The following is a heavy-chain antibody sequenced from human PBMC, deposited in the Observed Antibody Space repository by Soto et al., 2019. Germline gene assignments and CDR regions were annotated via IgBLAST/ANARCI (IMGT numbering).Heavy chain of an antibody. CDR3: ARATPGGFGYTVLDH. D-gene: IGHD5-18*01. J-gene: IGHJ5*02. V-gene: IGHV1-18*01. Sequence: QVQLVQSGADVKKPGASVKVSCKASGYTFTIYGISWVRLAPGQGLEWMGWINAYNGNRHYAQNFQGRLTVTIDTSTTTAYMELRSLRIDDTAVYYCARATPGGFGYTVLDHWGQGTLVTVSS. CDR2: INAYNGNR. CDR1: GYTFTIYG.